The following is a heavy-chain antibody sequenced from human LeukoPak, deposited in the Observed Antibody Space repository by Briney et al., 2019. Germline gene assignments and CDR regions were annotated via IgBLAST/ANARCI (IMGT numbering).Heavy chain of an antibody. V-gene: IGHV3-23*01. CDR1: GFTFSSYA. CDR2: MSGSGNST. Sequence: PGGSLRLSCAASGFTFSSYAMSWVRQAPGKGLEWVSVMSGSGNSTFYADSVKGRFTISRDNSKNTLYLQMNSLRVEDTAIYYCAKDQEYGYNAARGFFDYWGQGTLVTVSS. D-gene: IGHD3-10*01. J-gene: IGHJ4*02. CDR3: AKDQEYGYNAARGFFDY.